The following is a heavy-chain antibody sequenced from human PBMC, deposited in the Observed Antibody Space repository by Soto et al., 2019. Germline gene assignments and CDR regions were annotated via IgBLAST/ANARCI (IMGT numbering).Heavy chain of an antibody. Sequence: QITLKESGPTLVKPTQTLTLTCTFSGFSLSTTRVGVGWIRQPPGKALEWLALIYWDDDKLYSPFLKSRLTITKDTSKHQVVLTMTNMDPMDTATYFCAHTLVAGLGYYFDGWGPGTLGNVSS. D-gene: IGHD6-19*01. J-gene: IGHJ4*02. CDR3: AHTLVAGLGYYFDG. V-gene: IGHV2-5*02. CDR2: IYWDDDK. CDR1: GFSLSTTRVG.